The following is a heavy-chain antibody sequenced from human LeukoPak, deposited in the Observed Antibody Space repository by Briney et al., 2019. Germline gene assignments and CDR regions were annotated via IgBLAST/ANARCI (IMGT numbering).Heavy chain of an antibody. V-gene: IGHV3-33*01. D-gene: IGHD6-6*01. J-gene: IGHJ4*02. CDR3: ERDPLEYSSSPDY. CDR1: GFTFSSYG. CDR2: IWYGGSNK. Sequence: GGSLRLSCAASGFTFSSYGMHWVRQAPGKGLEWVAVIWYGGSNKYYADSVKGRFTISRDNSKNTLYLQMNSLRAEDTAVYYCERDPLEYSSSPDYWGQGTLVTVSS.